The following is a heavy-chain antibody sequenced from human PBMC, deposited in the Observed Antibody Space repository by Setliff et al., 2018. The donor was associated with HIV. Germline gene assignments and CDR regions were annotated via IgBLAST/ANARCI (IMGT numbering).Heavy chain of an antibody. Sequence: PSETLSLTCTVSGGSISSQYWSWIRQTPGKGLESTGYVYNSGGTNYNPSLKSRVTISVDTSKNQFSLRLSSVTAADTAVYYCARHRDPPGSSWIYYYSYMDVWGKGTTVTVS. V-gene: IGHV4-59*11. CDR2: VYNSGGT. D-gene: IGHD6-13*01. J-gene: IGHJ6*03. CDR3: ARHRDPPGSSWIYYYSYMDV. CDR1: GGSISSQY.